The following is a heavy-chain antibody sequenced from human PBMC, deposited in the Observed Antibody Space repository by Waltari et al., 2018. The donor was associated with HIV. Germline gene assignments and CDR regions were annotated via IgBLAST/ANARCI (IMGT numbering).Heavy chain of an antibody. CDR1: GGSISSSSYY. D-gene: IGHD1-26*01. CDR3: ARLGGSYEWGYFQH. V-gene: IGHV4-39*01. Sequence: QLQLQESGPGLVKPSETLSLTCTVSGGSISSSSYYWGWIRQPPGKGLEWIGSIYYSGSTYYNPSLKSRVTISVDTSKNQFSLKLSSVTAADTAVYYCARLGGSYEWGYFQHWGQGTLVTVSS. J-gene: IGHJ1*01. CDR2: IYYSGST.